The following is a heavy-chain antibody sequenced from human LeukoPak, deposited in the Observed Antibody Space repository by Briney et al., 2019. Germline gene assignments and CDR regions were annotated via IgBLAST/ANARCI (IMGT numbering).Heavy chain of an antibody. CDR1: GFIFSTYG. CDR3: ALHQSPRDAFDI. CDR2: ISSSGSTI. V-gene: IGHV3-48*04. D-gene: IGHD2-2*01. J-gene: IGHJ3*02. Sequence: PGGSLRLSCSASGFIFSTYGMSWVRQAPGKGLEWVSYISSSGSTIYYADSVKGRFTISRDNAKNSLYLQMNSLRAEDTAVYYCALHQSPRDAFDIWGQGTMVTVSS.